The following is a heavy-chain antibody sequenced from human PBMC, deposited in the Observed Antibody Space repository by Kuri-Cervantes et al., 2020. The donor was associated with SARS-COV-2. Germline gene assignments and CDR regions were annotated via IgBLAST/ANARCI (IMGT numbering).Heavy chain of an antibody. CDR3: ARAAQTYDFWSGYYRYYYYMDV. J-gene: IGHJ6*03. CDR2: INHSGST. Sequence: GSLRLSCAVYGGSFSGYYWSWIRQPPGKGLEWIGEINHSGSTNYNPSLKSRVTISVDTSRNQFFLKLSSVTAADTAVYYCARAAQTYDFWSGYYRYYYYMDVWGRGTTVTVSS. CDR1: GGSFSGYY. D-gene: IGHD3-3*01. V-gene: IGHV4-34*01.